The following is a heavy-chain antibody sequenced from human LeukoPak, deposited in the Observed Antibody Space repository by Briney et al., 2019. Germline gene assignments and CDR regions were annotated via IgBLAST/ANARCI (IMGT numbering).Heavy chain of an antibody. J-gene: IGHJ6*03. V-gene: IGHV4-4*07. Sequence: SETLSLTCTVSGGSINSHYWGWIRQPAGKGLEWIGRIYTSGSTNYNPSLKSRVAISIDKSKNQFSLKPSSVTAADTAVYYCARGSNSRYYYYYMDVWGKGTAVTVSS. CDR3: ARGSNSRYYYYYMDV. CDR1: GGSINSHY. D-gene: IGHD4-11*01. CDR2: IYTSGST.